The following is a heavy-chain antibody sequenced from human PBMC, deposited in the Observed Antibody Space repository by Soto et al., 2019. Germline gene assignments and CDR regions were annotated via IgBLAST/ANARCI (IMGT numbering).Heavy chain of an antibody. J-gene: IGHJ5*02. D-gene: IGHD3-9*01. CDR1: GYTFTSYG. V-gene: IGHV1-18*04. CDR3: ARPTGSYRGLRYFGWLPELGWFDP. Sequence: ASLKVSCKASGYTFTSYGINWVRPVPGQGLVWMVCLSAYNGHTNYAQKLQGRVTMTTDTSTSTAYMELRSLRSDDTAVYYWARPTGSYRGLRYFGWLPELGWFDPWGQGSLVTVSS. CDR2: LSAYNGHT.